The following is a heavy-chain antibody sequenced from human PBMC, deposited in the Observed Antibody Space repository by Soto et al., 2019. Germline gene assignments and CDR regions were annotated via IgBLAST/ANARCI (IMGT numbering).Heavy chain of an antibody. CDR2: VHFSGST. CDR1: GVSISKNH. D-gene: IGHD2-2*01. J-gene: IGHJ4*01. V-gene: IGHV4-59*01. CDR3: ARFGAAASHDDN. Sequence: PSETLSLTCNVSGVSISKNHCCWLRLAPGKGLEWVGYVHFSGSTTYNPSLAPRLNISFDMSKSQVYLQLTSVTAGDTAVYYCARFGAAASHDDNWGRGVLVTVS.